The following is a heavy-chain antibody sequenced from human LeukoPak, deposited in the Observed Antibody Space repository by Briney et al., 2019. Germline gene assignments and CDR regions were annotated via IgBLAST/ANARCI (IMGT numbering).Heavy chain of an antibody. V-gene: IGHV3-23*01. Sequence: GGSLRLSCAASGFTFSSHGMNWVRQAPGKGLEWVSGISPNGVITYYADSVKGRFTISRDNSKGTVYLQMNSLRPEDTAVYYCAKDDAWLQYGDWGRGTLVTVSS. CDR1: GFTFSSHG. J-gene: IGHJ4*02. CDR2: ISPNGVIT. CDR3: AKDDAWLQYGD. D-gene: IGHD5-24*01.